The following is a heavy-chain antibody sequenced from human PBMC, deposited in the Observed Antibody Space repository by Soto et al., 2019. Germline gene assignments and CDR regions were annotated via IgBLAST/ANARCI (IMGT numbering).Heavy chain of an antibody. V-gene: IGHV1-24*01. CDR3: ATVNPGIAAAGPHDAFDI. CDR1: GYSLTELS. D-gene: IGHD6-13*01. J-gene: IGHJ3*02. CDR2: FDPEDGET. Sequence: ASVKVSCKVSGYSLTELSMHWVRQAPGKGLEWMGGFDPEDGETIYAQKFQGRVTMTEDTSTDTAYMELSSLRSEDTAVYYCATVNPGIAAAGPHDAFDIWGQGTMVTVSS.